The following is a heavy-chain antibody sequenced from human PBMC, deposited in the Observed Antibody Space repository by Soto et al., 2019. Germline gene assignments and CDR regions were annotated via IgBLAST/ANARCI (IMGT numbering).Heavy chain of an antibody. V-gene: IGHV3-21*01. Sequence: GGSLRLSCAASGFTFSSYSMNWVRQAPGKGLEWVSSISSSSSYIYYADSVKGRFTISRDNAKNSLYLQMNSLRAEDTAVYYCARVIRCSGGSCYPDYYYMDVWGKGTTVTVSS. CDR2: ISSSSSYI. J-gene: IGHJ6*03. CDR1: GFTFSSYS. CDR3: ARVIRCSGGSCYPDYYYMDV. D-gene: IGHD2-15*01.